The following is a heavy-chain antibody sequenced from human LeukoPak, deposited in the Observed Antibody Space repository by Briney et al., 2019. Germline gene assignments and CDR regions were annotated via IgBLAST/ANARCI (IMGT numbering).Heavy chain of an antibody. CDR1: GFMFSTYW. Sequence: VGSLRLSCAASGFMFSTYWMSWVRQAPGKGLEWVANINQDGSHKKYVESVKGRFTVSRDNAKNLLYLQMNGLSAEDTASYYCARDPPSDSNWYPDYWGQGILVAVSS. J-gene: IGHJ4*02. V-gene: IGHV3-7*03. CDR3: ARDPPSDSNWYPDY. D-gene: IGHD6-13*01. CDR2: INQDGSHK.